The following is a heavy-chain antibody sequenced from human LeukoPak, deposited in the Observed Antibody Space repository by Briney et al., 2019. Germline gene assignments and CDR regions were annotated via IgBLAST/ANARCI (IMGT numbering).Heavy chain of an antibody. CDR1: GGTFSSYA. CDR3: ARDPSCSGGSCYSEFDP. CDR2: IIPIFGTA. D-gene: IGHD2-15*01. J-gene: IGHJ5*02. Sequence: GASVKVSCKASGGTFSSYAISWVRQAPGQGLEWMGGIIPIFGTANYAQKFQGRVTITADESTSTAYMELSSLRSEDTAVYYCARDPSCSGGSCYSEFDPWGQGTLVTASS. V-gene: IGHV1-69*13.